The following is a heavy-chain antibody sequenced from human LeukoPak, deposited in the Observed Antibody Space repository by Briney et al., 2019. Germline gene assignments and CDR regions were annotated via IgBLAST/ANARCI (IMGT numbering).Heavy chain of an antibody. CDR3: ARDGLAAATLHWCFDL. V-gene: IGHV3-21*01. CDR1: GFTFSSYS. J-gene: IGHJ2*01. CDR2: ISSSSSNI. Sequence: GGSLRLSCAASGFTFSSYSMNWVRQAPGKGLEWVSSISSSSSNIYYADSVKGRFTISRDNARNSLYLQMNSLRAEDTAVYYCARDGLAAATLHWCFDLWGRGTLVTVSS. D-gene: IGHD6-25*01.